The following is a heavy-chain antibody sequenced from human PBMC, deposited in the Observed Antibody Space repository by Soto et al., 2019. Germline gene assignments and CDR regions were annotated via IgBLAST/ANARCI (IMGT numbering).Heavy chain of an antibody. D-gene: IGHD3-3*01. CDR1: GFSLSNARMG. J-gene: IGHJ4*02. V-gene: IGHV2-26*01. Sequence: QVTLKESGPVLVKPTETLTLTCTVSGFSLSNARMGVSWIRQPPGKALEWLAHIFSNDEKTYSTSLNSTLTISKDTSKSQVVLTMTNTDPVDTATYYCARIYVTVFGVVAYDYWGQGTLLTVSS. CDR2: IFSNDEK. CDR3: ARIYVTVFGVVAYDY.